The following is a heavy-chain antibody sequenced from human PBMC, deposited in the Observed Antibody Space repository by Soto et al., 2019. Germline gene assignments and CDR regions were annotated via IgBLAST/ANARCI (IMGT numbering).Heavy chain of an antibody. CDR1: GGSISSGDYY. D-gene: IGHD2-21*01. V-gene: IGHV4-30-4*01. CDR3: ASDNIPGLFDY. CDR2: IYYSGST. J-gene: IGHJ4*02. Sequence: SSETLSLTCTVSGGSISSGDYYWSWIRQPPGKGLEWIGYIYYSGSTYYNPSLKSRVTISVDTSKNQFSLKLSSVTAADTAVYYGASDNIPGLFDYRGQGTLVTVSS.